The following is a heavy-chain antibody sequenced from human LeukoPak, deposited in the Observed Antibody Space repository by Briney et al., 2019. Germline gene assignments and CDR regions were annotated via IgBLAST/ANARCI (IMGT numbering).Heavy chain of an antibody. CDR2: ISESGDNT. V-gene: IGHV3-23*01. D-gene: IGHD3-22*01. CDR1: GFAFSSYA. Sequence: GGSLRLSCAASGFAFSSYAMSWVRQAPGKGLEWVSAISESGDNTYYADSVKGRFTISRDTSKSTLYLQLNSLRAEDTAIYYCAKGIHSTGYYPFDYWGQGTLVTVSS. CDR3: AKGIHSTGYYPFDY. J-gene: IGHJ4*02.